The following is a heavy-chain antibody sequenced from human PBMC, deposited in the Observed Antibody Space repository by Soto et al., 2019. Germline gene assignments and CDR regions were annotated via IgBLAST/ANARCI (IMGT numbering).Heavy chain of an antibody. D-gene: IGHD3-16*01. CDR3: ARESAVGEVALEPFDY. Sequence: EVQLVESGGGLVKPGGSLRLSCAASGFTFSSYSMNWVRQAPGKGLEWVSSISSSSSYIYYADSVKGRFTISRDNAKNSLYLQMNSLRAEDTAVYYCARESAVGEVALEPFDYWGQGTLVTFSS. V-gene: IGHV3-21*01. CDR2: ISSSSSYI. J-gene: IGHJ4*02. CDR1: GFTFSSYS.